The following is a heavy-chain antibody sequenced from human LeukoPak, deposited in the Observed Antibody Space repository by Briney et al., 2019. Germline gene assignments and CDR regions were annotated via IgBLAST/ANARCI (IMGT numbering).Heavy chain of an antibody. V-gene: IGHV4-30-4*01. Sequence: PSQTLSLTCTVPGGSISSGDYYWNWIRQPPGKGLEWIGLIYNSGSTYYNPSLKSRVTISVDTSNNHFSLKLTSVTAADTAVYYCARQSFGMGVWGQGTMVTVSS. CDR3: ARQSFGMGV. CDR2: IYNSGST. CDR1: GGSISSGDYY. J-gene: IGHJ6*02.